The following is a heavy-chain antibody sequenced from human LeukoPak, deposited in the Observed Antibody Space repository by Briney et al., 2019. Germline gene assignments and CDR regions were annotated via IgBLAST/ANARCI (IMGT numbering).Heavy chain of an antibody. V-gene: IGHV1-69*06. Sequence: GASVKVSCKASGGTFSSYAISWVRQAPGQGLEWMGGIIPIFGTANYAQKFQGRVTFTADKSTSTAYMELSSLRSEDTAVYYCARDQGYYDILTGYYQRYYFDYWGQGTLVTVSS. CDR1: GGTFSSYA. J-gene: IGHJ4*02. D-gene: IGHD3-9*01. CDR2: IIPIFGTA. CDR3: ARDQGYYDILTGYYQRYYFDY.